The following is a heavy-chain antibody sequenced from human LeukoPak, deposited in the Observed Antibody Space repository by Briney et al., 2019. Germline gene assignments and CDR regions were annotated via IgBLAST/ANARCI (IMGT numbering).Heavy chain of an antibody. J-gene: IGHJ4*02. CDR1: GGSISSGDYY. Sequence: SQTLSLTCTVSGGSISSGDYYWSWIRQPPGKGLEWIGYIYYSGSTYYNPSLKSRVTISVDTSKNQFSLKLSSMTAADTAVYYCASPPGGSSYDGYFDYWGQGTLVTVSS. V-gene: IGHV4-30-4*08. D-gene: IGHD6-6*01. CDR2: IYYSGST. CDR3: ASPPGGSSYDGYFDY.